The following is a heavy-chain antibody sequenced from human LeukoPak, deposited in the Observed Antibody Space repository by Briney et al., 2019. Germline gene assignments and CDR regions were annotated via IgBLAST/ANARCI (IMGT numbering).Heavy chain of an antibody. J-gene: IGHJ4*02. CDR3: ARAPGKWLRPYYFDY. CDR2: IYHSGST. V-gene: IGHV4-38-2*02. D-gene: IGHD5-12*01. CDR1: GYSISSGYY. Sequence: SETLSLTCTVSGYSISSGYYWGWIRQPPGKGLEWIGSIYHSGSTYYNPSLKSRVTISVDTSKNQFSLKLSSVTAADTAVYYCARAPGKWLRPYYFDYWGQGTLVTVSS.